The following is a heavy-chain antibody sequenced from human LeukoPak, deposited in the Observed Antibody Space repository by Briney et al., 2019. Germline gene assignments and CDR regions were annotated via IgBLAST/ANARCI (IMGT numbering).Heavy chain of an antibody. CDR2: ISSSSSTI. J-gene: IGHJ4*02. Sequence: GGSLRLSCAASGFTFSSYGMHWVRQAPGKGLEWVSYISSSSSTIYYADSVKGRFTISRDNAKNSLYLQMNSLRDEDTAVYYCARIDSSSWYGDLAYWGQGTLVTVSS. D-gene: IGHD6-13*01. V-gene: IGHV3-48*02. CDR1: GFTFSSYG. CDR3: ARIDSSSWYGDLAY.